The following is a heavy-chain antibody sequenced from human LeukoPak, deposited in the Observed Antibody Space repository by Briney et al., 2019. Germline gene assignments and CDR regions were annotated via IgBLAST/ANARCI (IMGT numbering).Heavy chain of an antibody. CDR1: GFTVSSNY. V-gene: IGHV3-66*01. J-gene: IGHJ4*02. CDR3: AKEIYSSGCFSCDY. CDR2: IYSGGST. D-gene: IGHD6-19*01. Sequence: GGSLRLSCAASGFTVSSNYMSWVRQAPGKGLEWVSVIYSGGSTYYADSVKGRFTISRDNSKNTLYLQMNSLRAEDTAVYYCAKEIYSSGCFSCDYWGQGTLVTVSS.